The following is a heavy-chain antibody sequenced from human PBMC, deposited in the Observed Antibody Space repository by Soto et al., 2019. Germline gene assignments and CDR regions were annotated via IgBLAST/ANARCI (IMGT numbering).Heavy chain of an antibody. J-gene: IGHJ4*02. CDR2: INPNSGGT. CDR3: ARVSRYYYDSSGDY. D-gene: IGHD3-22*01. Sequence: ASVKVSCKASGYTFTDYSMYWVRQAPGQGLEWMGWINPNSGGTNYAQKFQGRVTMTRDTSISTAYMELSRLRSDDTAVYYCARVSRYYYDSSGDYWGQGNLVTVSS. CDR1: GYTFTDYS. V-gene: IGHV1-2*02.